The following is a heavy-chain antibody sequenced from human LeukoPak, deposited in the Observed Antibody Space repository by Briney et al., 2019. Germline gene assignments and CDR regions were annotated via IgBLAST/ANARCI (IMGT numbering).Heavy chain of an antibody. J-gene: IGHJ4*02. CDR2: IRYDGSNK. Sequence: GGSLRLSCAASGFTFSSYGMHWVRQAPGKGLEWVAFIRYDGSNKYYADSVKGRFTISRDNSKNTLYLQMNSLRAEDTAVYYCAKRVKGIQLWPEGYYFDYWGQGTLVTVSS. V-gene: IGHV3-30*02. D-gene: IGHD5-18*01. CDR3: AKRVKGIQLWPEGYYFDY. CDR1: GFTFSSYG.